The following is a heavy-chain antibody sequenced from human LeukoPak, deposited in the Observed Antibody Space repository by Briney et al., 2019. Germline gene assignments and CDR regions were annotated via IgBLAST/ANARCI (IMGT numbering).Heavy chain of an antibody. Sequence: GRSLRLSCAASGFTFSNYGMHWVRQAPGKGLEWVAVIWYDGSNKYYADSVKGRFTISRDNSKNTLYLQMNSLRAEDTAVYYCARGDYYDSSGYSQYFQHWGQGTLVTVPS. CDR2: IWYDGSNK. J-gene: IGHJ1*01. D-gene: IGHD3-22*01. V-gene: IGHV3-33*01. CDR1: GFTFSNYG. CDR3: ARGDYYDSSGYSQYFQH.